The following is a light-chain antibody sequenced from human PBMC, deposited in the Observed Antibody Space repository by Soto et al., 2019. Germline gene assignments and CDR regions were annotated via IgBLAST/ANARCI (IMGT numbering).Light chain of an antibody. Sequence: EIVMTQSPATLSVSPGERATISCRASQSVSSNLAWYQQKPGQAPRLLIYGASTRATGIPARFSGSGPGTEFTLTISSLQSEDFAVYYCQQYNNWPRTFGQGTKV. V-gene: IGKV3-15*01. CDR3: QQYNNWPRT. J-gene: IGKJ1*01. CDR1: QSVSSN. CDR2: GAS.